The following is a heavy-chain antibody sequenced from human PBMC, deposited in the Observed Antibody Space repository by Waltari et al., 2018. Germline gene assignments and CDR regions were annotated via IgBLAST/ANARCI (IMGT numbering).Heavy chain of an antibody. J-gene: IGHJ4*02. CDR1: GYTFTGYY. CDR2: INPNSGGT. Sequence: QVQLVQSGAEVKKPGASVKVSCKASGYTFTGYYMHWVRQAPGQGLEWMGWINPNSGGTNYAQKFQGRVTMTRDTSISTAYMELSRLRSDDTAVYYCARAPANDRYSGYDRYWGQGTLVTVSS. D-gene: IGHD5-12*01. CDR3: ARAPANDRYSGYDRY. V-gene: IGHV1-2*02.